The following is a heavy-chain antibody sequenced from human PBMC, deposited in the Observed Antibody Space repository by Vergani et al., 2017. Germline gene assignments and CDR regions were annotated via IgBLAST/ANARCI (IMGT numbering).Heavy chain of an antibody. V-gene: IGHV2-26*01. D-gene: IGHD6-19*01. Sequence: QVTLKESGPVLVKPTETPTLTCTVSGFSLSKARMGVSWIRQPPGKALEWLAHIFSNDEKSYRTYLESRPTISKETSKRQVVLTMTNRNPVDTATYYCARGSGWFAFDYWGQGTRVTVSS. CDR1: GFSLSKARMG. CDR3: ARGSGWFAFDY. CDR2: IFSNDEK. J-gene: IGHJ4*02.